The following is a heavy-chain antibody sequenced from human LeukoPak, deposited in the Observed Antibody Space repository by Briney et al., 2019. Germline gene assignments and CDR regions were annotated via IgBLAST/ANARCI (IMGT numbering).Heavy chain of an antibody. CDR2: TSGSGGST. J-gene: IGHJ4*02. V-gene: IGHV3-23*01. CDR1: GFTFSSYW. CDR3: AKSPDRVVAARAGY. Sequence: GGSLRLSCAASGFTFSSYWMSWVRQAPGKGLEWVSATSGSGGSTYYADSVKGRFTISRDNSKNTLYLQMNSLRAEDTAVYYCAKSPDRVVAARAGYWGQGTLVTVSS. D-gene: IGHD6-6*01.